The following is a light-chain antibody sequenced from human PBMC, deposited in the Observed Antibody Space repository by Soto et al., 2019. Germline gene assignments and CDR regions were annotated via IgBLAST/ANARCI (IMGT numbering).Light chain of an antibody. CDR2: ASS. V-gene: IGKV3-20*01. CDR3: HHYVDSPWG. CDR1: QRFNSAY. J-gene: IGKJ1*01. Sequence: EIVLTQSPGTLYLYPGERDTLSCRASQRFNSAYLAWYQHKPGQPPRLLIYASSNRAAGIPDRFSGSASGTDFTLTISRLEPEDSAVYYCHHYVDSPWGLGQGTKVEIK.